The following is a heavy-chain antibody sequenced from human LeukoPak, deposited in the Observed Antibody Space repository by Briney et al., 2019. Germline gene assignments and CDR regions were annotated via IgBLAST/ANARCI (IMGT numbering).Heavy chain of an antibody. J-gene: IGHJ4*02. CDR1: GFTFGDYA. CDR2: IRSKAYGGTT. Sequence: GGSLRLSCTASGFTFGDYAMSWFRRAPGKGLEWVGFIRSKAYGGTTEYAASVKGRFTISRDDSKSIAYLQMNSLKTEDTAVYYCTRALYVRGYSGQMGYWGQGTLVTVSS. V-gene: IGHV3-49*03. D-gene: IGHD5-12*01. CDR3: TRALYVRGYSGQMGY.